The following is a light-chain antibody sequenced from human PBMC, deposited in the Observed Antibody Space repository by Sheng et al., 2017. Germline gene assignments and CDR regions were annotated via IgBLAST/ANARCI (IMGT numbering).Light chain of an antibody. CDR3: QQYGSSPT. V-gene: IGKV3-20*01. Sequence: EIVLTQSPGTLSLSPGERATLSCRASQSVSSSFLAWYQQKPGQAPRLLIYGASSRATGVPDRFSGSASGTDFTLTISRLEPEDFAVYSCQQYGSSPTFGQGTRLEN. J-gene: IGKJ5*01. CDR2: GAS. CDR1: QSVSSSF.